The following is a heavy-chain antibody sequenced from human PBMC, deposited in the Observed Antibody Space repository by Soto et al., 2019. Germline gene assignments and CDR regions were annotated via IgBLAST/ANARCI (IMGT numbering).Heavy chain of an antibody. CDR3: ARPLVYCGGDCYGRHNDAFDI. J-gene: IGHJ3*02. CDR2: MNPNSGNT. D-gene: IGHD2-21*02. V-gene: IGHV1-8*01. CDR1: GYTFTTYD. Sequence: QVQLVQSGAEVKKPGASVKVSCKASGYTFTTYDVNWVRQATGQGLDWMGLMNPNSGNTGYAQTFQGRVTMTRNTYIGTAYMELSSLRSDDTAVYYCARPLVYCGGDCYGRHNDAFDIWGQGSMVTVSS.